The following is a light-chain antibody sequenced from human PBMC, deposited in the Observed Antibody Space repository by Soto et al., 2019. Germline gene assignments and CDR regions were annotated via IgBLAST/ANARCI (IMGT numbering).Light chain of an antibody. J-gene: IGKJ3*01. V-gene: IGKV1-33*01. CDR2: DAS. Sequence: DIQMTQSPSSLSASVGDRVTITCQASQDISNYLNWYQQKPGKAPKLLMSDASILETGVPSRFSGSGSGTDFTFTISGLQPEDIATYYCQQYDTLPLTFGPGTKVDLK. CDR3: QQYDTLPLT. CDR1: QDISNY.